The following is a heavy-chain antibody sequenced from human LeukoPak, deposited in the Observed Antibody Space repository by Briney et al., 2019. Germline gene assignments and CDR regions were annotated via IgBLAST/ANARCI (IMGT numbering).Heavy chain of an antibody. Sequence: PGGSLRLSCAASGFTFSSYAMSWVRQAPGKGLEWVSAISGSGGSTYYADSVKGRFTISRDNSKNTLYLQMNSLRAEDTAVYYRAKGDTSGSYEAYWGQGTLVTVSS. CDR2: ISGSGGST. V-gene: IGHV3-23*01. J-gene: IGHJ4*02. CDR1: GFTFSSYA. CDR3: AKGDTSGSYEAY. D-gene: IGHD1-26*01.